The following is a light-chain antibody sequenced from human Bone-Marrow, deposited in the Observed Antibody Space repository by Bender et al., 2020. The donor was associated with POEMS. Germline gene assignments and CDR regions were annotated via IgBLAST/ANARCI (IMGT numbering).Light chain of an antibody. V-gene: IGLV2-14*02. CDR2: DVD. J-gene: IGLJ3*02. CDR3: SSHRDRSIWL. Sequence: QSALTQPASVSGSPGQSITISYTGTSSDVGSYNLVSWYQQHPGKAPKVMIYDVDVRPSGVSSRFSGSKSGNTASLTISGLQVEDEADYFCSSHRDRSIWLFGGGTKVTVL. CDR1: SSDVGSYNL.